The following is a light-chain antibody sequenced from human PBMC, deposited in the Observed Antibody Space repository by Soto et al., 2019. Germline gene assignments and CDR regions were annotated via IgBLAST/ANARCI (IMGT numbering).Light chain of an antibody. J-gene: IGKJ1*01. CDR2: GAT. CDR3: QQYNNWPRT. V-gene: IGKV3D-15*01. CDR1: QSVNIY. Sequence: EIVMTQSPATLSVSPGERATLSCRASQSVNIYLAWYQQKPGQAPRLLIFGATYRATGIPARFSGSGSGTDFTLTISRLEPEDFAVYYCQQYNNWPRTFGQGTKVDIK.